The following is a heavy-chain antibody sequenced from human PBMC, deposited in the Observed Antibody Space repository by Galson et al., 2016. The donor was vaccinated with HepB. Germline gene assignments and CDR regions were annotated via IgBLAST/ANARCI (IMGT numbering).Heavy chain of an antibody. Sequence: SVKVSCKVSGYNLTEFSMRWVRQTLGKGLEWMGGFDPADGGTIYAQKFQGRVTMTEDPYIDTAYMELSSLRSEDTAVYFCATVYRQLYSSGWLHGYDFWGQGTLVTVSS. CDR3: ATVYRQLYSSGWLHGYDF. D-gene: IGHD6-19*01. V-gene: IGHV1-24*01. J-gene: IGHJ4*02. CDR2: FDPADGGT. CDR1: GYNLTEFS.